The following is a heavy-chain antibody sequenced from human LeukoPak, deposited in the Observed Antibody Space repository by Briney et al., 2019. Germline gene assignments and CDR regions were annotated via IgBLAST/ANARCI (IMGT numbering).Heavy chain of an antibody. CDR1: GGSISSYY. Sequence: PSETLSLTCTVSGGSISSYYWSWIRQPPGKGLERIGYIYYSGSTNYNPSLKSRVTISVDTSKNQFSLKLSSVTAADTAVYYCAREDPQTTVPEGLDVWGQGTTVTVSS. V-gene: IGHV4-59*12. CDR3: AREDPQTTVPEGLDV. CDR2: IYYSGST. D-gene: IGHD4-17*01. J-gene: IGHJ6*02.